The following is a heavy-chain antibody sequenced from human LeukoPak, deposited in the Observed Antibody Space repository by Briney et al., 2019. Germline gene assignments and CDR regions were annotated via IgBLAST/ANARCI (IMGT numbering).Heavy chain of an antibody. Sequence: PGGSLRLSCAASGFSFSSYSMNWVRQAPGKGLEYVSYISSGSGTIYYADSVQGRFTISRDNAKNSLYLQMNSLRAEDTALYHCAKGKGIAAAGAFDYWGQGTLVTVSS. V-gene: IGHV3-48*04. D-gene: IGHD6-13*01. CDR2: ISSGSGTI. J-gene: IGHJ4*02. CDR3: AKGKGIAAAGAFDY. CDR1: GFSFSSYS.